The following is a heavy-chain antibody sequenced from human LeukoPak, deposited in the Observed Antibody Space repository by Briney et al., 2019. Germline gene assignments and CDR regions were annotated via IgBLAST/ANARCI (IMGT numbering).Heavy chain of an antibody. D-gene: IGHD1-7*01. CDR2: IYPADSDT. Sequence: GESLKIPCKGSGYSFTTYWIGWVRQMPGKGLEWMGIIYPADSDTRYRPSFQGQVTISVDKSITTAYLQWSSLKASDTAMYYCARQDDWSYQSYYFDYWGQGTLVTVSS. J-gene: IGHJ4*02. CDR1: GYSFTTYW. V-gene: IGHV5-51*01. CDR3: ARQDDWSYQSYYFDY.